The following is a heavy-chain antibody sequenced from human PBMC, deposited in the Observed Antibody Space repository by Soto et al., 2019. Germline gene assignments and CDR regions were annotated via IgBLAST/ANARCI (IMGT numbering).Heavy chain of an antibody. CDR1: GLTFSRYP. CDR3: ARFRSERPFDY. CDR2: ISYDGNNK. V-gene: IGHV3-30-3*01. J-gene: IGHJ4*02. Sequence: GGSLRLSCAASGLTFSRYPMHWVRQAPGKGLEWVAVISYDGNNKYYAASVRGRFTISKDNSKNTLSLQMNSLRPEDTAVYYCARFRSERPFDYWGQGTLVTVSS.